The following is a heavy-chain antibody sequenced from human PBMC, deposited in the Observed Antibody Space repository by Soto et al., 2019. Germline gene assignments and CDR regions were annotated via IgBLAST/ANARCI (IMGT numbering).Heavy chain of an antibody. V-gene: IGHV4-59*08. Sequence: SDTLSLTCTVTGGSTSSYYWSWLRQPPGKGLEWIGYNSYSGSTDYNPSLKSRVTISVDTSKNQFSLKLSSATAADTAVYYCARHGGSYSFDYWGQGTLVTVSS. CDR2: NSYSGST. J-gene: IGHJ4*02. CDR3: ARHGGSYSFDY. D-gene: IGHD1-26*01. CDR1: GGSTSSYY.